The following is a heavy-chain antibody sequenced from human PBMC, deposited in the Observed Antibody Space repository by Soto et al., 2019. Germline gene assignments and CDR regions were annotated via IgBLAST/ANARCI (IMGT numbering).Heavy chain of an antibody. CDR1: GFAFSNYA. V-gene: IGHV3-30-3*01. CDR3: ASAPTTVVTPYYFDY. Sequence: QVQLVESGGGVVQPGRSLRLSCAASGFAFSNYAMHWVRQAPGKELVGVAVISYDGSNKYYADSVKGRFTISRDNSKNTLYLQMNSLRAEDTAVYYCASAPTTVVTPYYFDYWGQGTLVTVSS. J-gene: IGHJ4*02. CDR2: ISYDGSNK. D-gene: IGHD4-17*01.